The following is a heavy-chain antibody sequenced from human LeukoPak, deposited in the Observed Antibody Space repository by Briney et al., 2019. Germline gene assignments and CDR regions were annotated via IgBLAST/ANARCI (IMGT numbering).Heavy chain of an antibody. Sequence: SGRSLRLSCAATGLTFSSYNMNWVRQAPGKGREWVSATSSSDAGRYYADCVRGRFTISRDNAKNSLDLQMNSLRAEETAVYSAARDLICIAYRGGFYYWGQGTLVIVSA. V-gene: IGHV3-21*04. CDR2: TSSSDAGR. J-gene: IGHJ4*02. CDR1: GLTFSSYN. D-gene: IGHD6-13*01. CDR3: ARDLICIAYRGGFYY.